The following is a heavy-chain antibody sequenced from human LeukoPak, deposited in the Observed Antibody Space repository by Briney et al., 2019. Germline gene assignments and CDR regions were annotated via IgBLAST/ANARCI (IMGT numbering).Heavy chain of an antibody. Sequence: PSETLSLTCTVSGGSINNYYWSWIRQPPGKGLEWIGYIYYSGSTNYNPSLKSRVTISVDTSKNQFSLKLSSVTAADTAVYYCARAPVDILTGYYSWFDPWGQGTLVTVSS. CDR2: IYYSGST. D-gene: IGHD3-9*01. J-gene: IGHJ5*02. V-gene: IGHV4-59*12. CDR3: ARAPVDILTGYYSWFDP. CDR1: GGSINNYY.